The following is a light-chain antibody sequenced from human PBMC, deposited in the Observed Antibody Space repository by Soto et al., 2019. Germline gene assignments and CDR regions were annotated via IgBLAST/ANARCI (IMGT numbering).Light chain of an antibody. CDR3: QQYNDWPPT. V-gene: IGKV3D-15*01. CDR2: GAS. Sequence: VLTQSRGTLYLSPMEGASLSCRASQTITNDYLAWYQQRPGQAPRLLIYGASTRATGIPARFSGSGSGTEFTLTISSLQSEDFAVYYCQQYNDWPPTFGQGTKVDIK. CDR1: QTITND. J-gene: IGKJ1*01.